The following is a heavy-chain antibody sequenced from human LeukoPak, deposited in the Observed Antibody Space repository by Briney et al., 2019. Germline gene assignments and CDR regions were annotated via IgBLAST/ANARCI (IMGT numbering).Heavy chain of an antibody. D-gene: IGHD6-19*01. V-gene: IGHV3-9*01. CDR1: GFTFSSYG. J-gene: IGHJ3*02. CDR2: ISWNSGSI. CDR3: AKVLAVAGTGAFDI. Sequence: GGSLRLSCAGSGFTFSSYGMNWVRQTPGKVLEWVSGISWNSGSIGYADSVKGRFTISRDNAKNSLYLQMNSLRAEDTALYYCAKVLAVAGTGAFDIWGQGTMVTVSS.